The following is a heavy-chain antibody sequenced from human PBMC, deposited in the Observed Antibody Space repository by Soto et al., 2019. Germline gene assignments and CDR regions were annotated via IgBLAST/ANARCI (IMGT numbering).Heavy chain of an antibody. Sequence: PSQTLSLTCAISGDSVSSNSAAWNWIRQSPSRGLEWLGRTYYRSKWYNDYAVSVKSRITINPDTSKNQFSLQLNSVTPEDTAVYYCAREEGTYCGGDCPGDYYYYYMDVWGKGTTVTVSS. CDR2: TYYRSKWYN. CDR1: GDSVSSNSAA. J-gene: IGHJ6*03. D-gene: IGHD2-21*01. CDR3: AREEGTYCGGDCPGDYYYYYMDV. V-gene: IGHV6-1*01.